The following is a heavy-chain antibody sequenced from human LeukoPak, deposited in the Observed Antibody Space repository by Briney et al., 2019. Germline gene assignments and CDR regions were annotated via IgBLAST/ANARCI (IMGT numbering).Heavy chain of an antibody. J-gene: IGHJ4*02. D-gene: IGHD3-16*02. CDR1: GFTFSSYA. V-gene: IGHV3-30-3*01. CDR3: AREVWGSYRWDY. CDR2: ISYDGSNK. Sequence: GGSLRLSCAASGFTFSSYAMHWVRQAPGKGLEWVAVISYDGSNKYYADSVKGRFTISRDNSKNTLYLQMNSLRAEDTAVYYCAREVWGSYRWDYWGQGTLVTVSS.